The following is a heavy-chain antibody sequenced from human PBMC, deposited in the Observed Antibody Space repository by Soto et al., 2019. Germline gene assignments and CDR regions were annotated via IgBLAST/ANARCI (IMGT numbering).Heavy chain of an antibody. D-gene: IGHD1-1*01. CDR3: AKGFNNNWKVFDL. Sequence: SVKVSCKASGGTFSTSSISWVRQAPGKGLEWMGGTIPAFGTSNYAPSFQGRVTFTADASTSTAFMDLTNLRSGDTAFYYCAKGFNNNWKVFDLWGQGTLVTVSS. V-gene: IGHV1-69*13. J-gene: IGHJ5*02. CDR2: TIPAFGTS. CDR1: GGTFSTSS.